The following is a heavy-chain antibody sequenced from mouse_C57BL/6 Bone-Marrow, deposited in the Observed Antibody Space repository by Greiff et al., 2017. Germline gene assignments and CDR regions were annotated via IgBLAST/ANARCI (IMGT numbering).Heavy chain of an antibody. D-gene: IGHD1-1*01. V-gene: IGHV1-54*01. J-gene: IGHJ2*01. Sequence: QVQLKQSGAELVRPGTSVKVSCKASGYAFTNYLIEWVKQRPGQGLEWIGVINPGSGGTNYNEKFKGKATLTADKSSSTAYMQLSSLTSEDSAVYFCERCDYYGSSSIDYWGQGTTLTVSS. CDR2: INPGSGGT. CDR1: GYAFTNYL. CDR3: ERCDYYGSSSIDY.